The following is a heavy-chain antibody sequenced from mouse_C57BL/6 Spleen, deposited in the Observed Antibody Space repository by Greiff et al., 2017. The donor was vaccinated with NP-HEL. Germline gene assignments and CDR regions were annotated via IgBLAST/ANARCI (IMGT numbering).Heavy chain of an antibody. CDR2: IDPENGDT. Sequence: EVQLVESGAELVRPGASVKLSCTASGFNIKDDYMHWVKQRPEQGLEWIGWIDPENGDTEYASKFQGKATITADTSSNTAYLQLSSLTSEDTAVYYCTTWYYGSNPFAYWGQGTLVTVSA. D-gene: IGHD1-1*01. J-gene: IGHJ3*01. CDR3: TTWYYGSNPFAY. V-gene: IGHV14-4*01. CDR1: GFNIKDDY.